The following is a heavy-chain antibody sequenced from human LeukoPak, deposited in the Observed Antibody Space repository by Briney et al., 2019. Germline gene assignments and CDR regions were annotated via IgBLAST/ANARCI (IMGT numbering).Heavy chain of an antibody. Sequence: PGGSLRLSCAASGFTFSSYEMNWVLQAPGKGLEWVSYISSSGSTIYYADSVKGRFTISRDNAKNSLYLQMNSLRAEDTAVYYCARGRANWGYTFDYWGQGTLVTVSS. V-gene: IGHV3-48*03. CDR3: ARGRANWGYTFDY. CDR2: ISSSGSTI. CDR1: GFTFSSYE. D-gene: IGHD7-27*01. J-gene: IGHJ4*02.